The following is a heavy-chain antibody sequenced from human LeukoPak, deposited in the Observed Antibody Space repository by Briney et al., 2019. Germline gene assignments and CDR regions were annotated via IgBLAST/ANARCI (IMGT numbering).Heavy chain of an antibody. CDR2: ISYSGTT. D-gene: IGHD2-15*01. J-gene: IGHJ4*02. CDR1: GVSITNSDYS. CDR3: ARVKNAGESVVAYYFDY. V-gene: IGHV4-39*07. Sequence: SETLSLTCTVSGVSITNSDYSWGWIRQPPGKWLEWIGSISYSGTTHYNPSLTSRIIISADTSSNQFSLKLRSVTAADTATYFCARVKNAGESVVAYYFDYWGQGTLVTVSS.